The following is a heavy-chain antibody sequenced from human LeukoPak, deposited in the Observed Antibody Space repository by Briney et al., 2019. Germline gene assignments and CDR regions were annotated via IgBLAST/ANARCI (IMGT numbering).Heavy chain of an antibody. CDR1: GFTFSSYS. Sequence: PGGSLRLSCAASGFTFSSYSMNWVRQAPGKGLEWVSSISSSSSYIYYADSVKGRFTISRDNAKNSLYLQMNSLRAEDTAVYYCARGEYQLLYVLDYWGQGTLATVSS. CDR2: ISSSSSYI. D-gene: IGHD2-2*02. V-gene: IGHV3-21*01. CDR3: ARGEYQLLYVLDY. J-gene: IGHJ4*02.